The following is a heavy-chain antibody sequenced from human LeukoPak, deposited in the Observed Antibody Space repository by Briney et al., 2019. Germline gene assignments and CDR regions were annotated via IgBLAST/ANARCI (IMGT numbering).Heavy chain of an antibody. Sequence: GGSLRLSCAASGFTFSSYAMSWVRQAPGKGLGWVSAISGSGGSTYYADSVKGRFTISRDNSKNTLYLQMNSLRAEDTAVYYCAKVDIVVVVAAWFDYWGQGTLVTVSS. V-gene: IGHV3-23*01. D-gene: IGHD2-15*01. J-gene: IGHJ4*02. CDR3: AKVDIVVVVAAWFDY. CDR2: ISGSGGST. CDR1: GFTFSSYA.